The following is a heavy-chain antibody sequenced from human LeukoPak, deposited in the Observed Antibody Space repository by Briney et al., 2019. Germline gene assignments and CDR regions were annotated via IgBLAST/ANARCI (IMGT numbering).Heavy chain of an antibody. CDR1: GGSISSSNW. CDR3: ARDLWRDGYNLLDY. J-gene: IGHJ4*02. D-gene: IGHD5-24*01. Sequence: SGTLSLTCAVSGGSISSSNWWSWVRQPPGKGLESIGEIYHSGSTNYNPSLKSRVTISVDKSKNQFSLKLSSVTAADTAVYYCARDLWRDGYNLLDYWGQGTLVTVSS. V-gene: IGHV4-4*02. CDR2: IYHSGST.